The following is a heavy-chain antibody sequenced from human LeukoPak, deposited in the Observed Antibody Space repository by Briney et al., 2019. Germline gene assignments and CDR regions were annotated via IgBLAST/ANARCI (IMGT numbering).Heavy chain of an antibody. D-gene: IGHD3-9*01. J-gene: IGHJ3*02. CDR1: GFIFSDYT. Sequence: GGSLRLSCAASGFIFSDYTMNWVRQAPGKGLEGVSVIYSGGSTYYADSVRGRFTISRDNSKNTLYLQMNSLRAEDTAVYYCARDTTYYDILTGYLPKDAFDIWGQGTMVTVSS. CDR3: ARDTTYYDILTGYLPKDAFDI. CDR2: IYSGGST. V-gene: IGHV3-66*01.